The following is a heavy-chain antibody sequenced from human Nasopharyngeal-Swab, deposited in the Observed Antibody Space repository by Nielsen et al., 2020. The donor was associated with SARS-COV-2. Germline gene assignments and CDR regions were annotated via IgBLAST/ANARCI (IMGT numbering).Heavy chain of an antibody. CDR2: IKQDGSEK. Sequence: GESLKISCAASGFTFSSYWMSWVRQAPGKGLEWVANIKQDGSEKYYVDSVKGRFTISRDNAKNSLYLQMNSLRAEDTALYYCAKDASIDFWSGYVAYGMDVWGQGTTVTVSS. V-gene: IGHV3-7*03. J-gene: IGHJ6*02. D-gene: IGHD3-3*01. CDR1: GFTFSSYW. CDR3: AKDASIDFWSGYVAYGMDV.